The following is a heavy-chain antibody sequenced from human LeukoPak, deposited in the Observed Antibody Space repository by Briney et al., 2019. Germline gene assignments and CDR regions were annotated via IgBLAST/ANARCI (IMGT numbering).Heavy chain of an antibody. CDR1: GDSVSSNSDA. V-gene: IGHV6-1*01. J-gene: IGHJ4*02. CDR2: TYYRSKWYT. Sequence: SQTLSLTCAISGDSVSSNSDAWNWIRQSPSRGLEWLGRTYYRSKWYTYYAASVKSRIAINRDTSKNQFSLQLNSVTPEDTAVYYCARSTGPIDYWGQGTLVTVSS. CDR3: ARSTGPIDY. D-gene: IGHD1-1*01.